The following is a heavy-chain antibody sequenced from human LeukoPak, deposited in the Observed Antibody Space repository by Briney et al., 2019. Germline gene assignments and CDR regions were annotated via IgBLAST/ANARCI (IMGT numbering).Heavy chain of an antibody. CDR1: GFTFSSYS. J-gene: IGHJ6*03. CDR3: ARDSGGAMDV. Sequence: NTGGSLRLSCAASGFTFSSYSMNWVRQAPGKGLEWVSSISSSSSYIYYADSVKGRFTISRDNAKNSLYLQMNSLRAEDTAVYYCARDSGGAMDVWGKGTTVTISS. CDR2: ISSSSSYI. V-gene: IGHV3-21*01. D-gene: IGHD3-10*01.